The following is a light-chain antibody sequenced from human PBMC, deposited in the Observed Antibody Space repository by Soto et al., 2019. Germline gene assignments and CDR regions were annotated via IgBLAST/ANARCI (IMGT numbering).Light chain of an antibody. Sequence: QLVLTQPPSVSGAPGQRGTISCSGTSSNIGAGYDVIWYQQLPGTAPKLLIFGNNSRSSGVPDRFSGSKSGTSASLAVAGLQAEDEADYHCQSYDTRLSGSVFGGGTKLTVL. V-gene: IGLV1-40*01. CDR3: QSYDTRLSGSV. CDR2: GNN. J-gene: IGLJ3*02. CDR1: SSNIGAGYD.